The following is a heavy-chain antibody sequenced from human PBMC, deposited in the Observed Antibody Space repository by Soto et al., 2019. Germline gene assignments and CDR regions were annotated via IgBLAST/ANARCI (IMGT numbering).Heavy chain of an antibody. CDR2: ISAYNGNT. CDR3: ARDDPLWFGESNISGNYYYSYMDV. J-gene: IGHJ6*03. D-gene: IGHD3-10*01. V-gene: IGHV1-18*01. Sequence: ASVKVSCKASRYTFTSYCIRWVRQAPGQGLEWMGWISAYNGNTDYAQKLQGRVTVTTDTSTSTAYMELRSLRSDDTAVYYCARDDPLWFGESNISGNYYYSYMDVWGKGTTVTVSS. CDR1: RYTFTSYC.